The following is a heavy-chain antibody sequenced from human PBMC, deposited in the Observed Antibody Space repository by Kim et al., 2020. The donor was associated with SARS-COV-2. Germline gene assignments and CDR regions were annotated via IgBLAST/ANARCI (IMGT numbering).Heavy chain of an antibody. CDR1: GGSISSYY. CDR2: IHYSGST. V-gene: IGHV4-59*01. J-gene: IGHJ6*03. Sequence: SETLSLTCTVSGGSISSYYWSWIRQLPGKGLEWIGYIHYSGSTNYNPSPKSRVTISVDTSKNQFSLKLSSVTAADTAVYYCARGGYDNNWGSNRPDYYYYNKDAWGKGTTVTVSS. D-gene: IGHD3-16*02. CDR3: ARGGYDNNWGSNRPDYYYYNKDA.